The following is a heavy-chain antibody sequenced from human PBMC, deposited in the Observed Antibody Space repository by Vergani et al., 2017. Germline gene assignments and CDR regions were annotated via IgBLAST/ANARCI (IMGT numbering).Heavy chain of an antibody. CDR3: ASQWNYDYRVDYIDY. D-gene: IGHD1-7*01. Sequence: QVQLQQWGAGLLKPSETLSLTCAVYGGSFSGYYWGWIRQPPGKGLEWIGSIYYSGSTYYNPSLKSRVTISVDTSKNQFSLKLSSVTAADTAVYYCASQWNYDYRVDYIDYWGQGTLVTVSS. V-gene: IGHV4-34*01. CDR1: GGSFSGYY. J-gene: IGHJ4*02. CDR2: IYYSGST.